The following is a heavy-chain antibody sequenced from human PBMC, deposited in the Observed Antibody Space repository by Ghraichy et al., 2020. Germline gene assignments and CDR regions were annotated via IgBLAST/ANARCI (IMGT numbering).Heavy chain of an antibody. V-gene: IGHV3-23*01. CDR2: ISNSGGST. CDR3: AKDVDSAARPGY. CDR1: GFTFTSYA. D-gene: IGHD6-6*01. Sequence: GESLRLSCAASGFTFTSYAMSWVRQAPGKGLEWVSAISNSGGSTYYADSVRGRFTISRDNSKNTLYLQLNSLRAEDTAVYYCAKDVDSAARPGYWGQGTLVTVSS. J-gene: IGHJ4*02.